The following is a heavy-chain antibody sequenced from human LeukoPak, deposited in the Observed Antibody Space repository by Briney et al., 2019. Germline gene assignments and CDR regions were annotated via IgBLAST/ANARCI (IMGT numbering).Heavy chain of an antibody. CDR2: IYYSGST. J-gene: IGHJ5*02. V-gene: IGHV4-59*01. CDR1: GDSSSTYS. Sequence: PSETLSLTCTVSGDSSSTYSWTWLRQPPGKGLEWIGYIYYSGSTNYNPSLKSRITISVDTSKRRISLKLSAVTAADTTVYYCARGASDGVVGWFDPWGQGTLVTVSS. CDR3: ARGASDGVVGWFDP. D-gene: IGHD2-15*01.